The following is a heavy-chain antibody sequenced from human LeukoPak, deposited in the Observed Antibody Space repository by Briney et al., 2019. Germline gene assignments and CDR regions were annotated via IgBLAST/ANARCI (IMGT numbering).Heavy chain of an antibody. D-gene: IGHD2-2*01. CDR3: ARSIPAAKLAGRFDY. V-gene: IGHV3-30*03. Sequence: GGSLRLSCAASGFTFSSYGMHWVRQAPGKGLEWVAVISYDESNKYFADSVKGRFTISRDNAKNSLYLQMNSLRAEDTALYYCARSIPAAKLAGRFDYWGQGTLVTVSS. J-gene: IGHJ4*02. CDR2: ISYDESNK. CDR1: GFTFSSYG.